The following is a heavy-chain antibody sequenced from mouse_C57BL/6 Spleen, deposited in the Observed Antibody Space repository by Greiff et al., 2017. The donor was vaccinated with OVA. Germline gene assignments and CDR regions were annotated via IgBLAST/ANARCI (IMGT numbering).Heavy chain of an antibody. CDR1: GYTFTSYW. D-gene: IGHD2-4*01. CDR3: AREGLYDYGYAMDY. V-gene: IGHV1-53*01. J-gene: IGHJ4*01. CDR2: INPSNGGT. Sequence: QVQLQQPGTELVKPGASVKLSCKASGYTFTSYWMHWVKQRPGQGLEWIGNINPSNGGTNYNEKFKSKATLTVDKSSSTAYMPLSSLTSEDSAVYYGAREGLYDYGYAMDYWGQGTSVTVSS.